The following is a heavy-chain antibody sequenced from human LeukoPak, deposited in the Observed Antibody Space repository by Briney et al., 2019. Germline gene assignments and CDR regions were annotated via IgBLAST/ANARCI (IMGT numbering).Heavy chain of an antibody. CDR3: AKDSGGYDYYFDY. Sequence: GGSLRLSCAASGFTFSSYDMSWVRQAPGKGLEWVSAISGSGGSKYYADSVKGRFTISRDNSKNPLYLQMNSLRAEDTAVYYCAKDSGGYDYYFDYWGQGTLVTVSS. V-gene: IGHV3-23*01. J-gene: IGHJ4*02. CDR1: GFTFSSYD. CDR2: ISGSGGSK. D-gene: IGHD5-12*01.